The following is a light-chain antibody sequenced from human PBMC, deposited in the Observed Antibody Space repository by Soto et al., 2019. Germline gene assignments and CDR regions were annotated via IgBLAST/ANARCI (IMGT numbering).Light chain of an antibody. Sequence: EIVLTQSPATLSLSPGERATLSCRASQSVSSYLAWYQHKPGQAPRLLIYDASIRATGISARFSGSGSGTDFTLTISSLEPEDFAVYYCQQRINWPFTFGQGTRLEIK. CDR2: DAS. V-gene: IGKV3-11*01. J-gene: IGKJ5*01. CDR1: QSVSSY. CDR3: QQRINWPFT.